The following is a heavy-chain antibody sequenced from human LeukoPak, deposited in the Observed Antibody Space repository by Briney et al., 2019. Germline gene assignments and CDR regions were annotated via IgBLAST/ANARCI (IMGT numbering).Heavy chain of an antibody. D-gene: IGHD2-15*01. Sequence: GTSLRLSCAASGFTFSSYSMNWVRQAPGKGLEWVSYIGSSSSTIYYADSVKGRFTISRDNAKDSLYLQMDSLRDEDTAVYYCARWWNAFDIWGQGTVVTVSS. CDR1: GFTFSSYS. J-gene: IGHJ3*02. V-gene: IGHV3-48*02. CDR3: ARWWNAFDI. CDR2: IGSSSSTI.